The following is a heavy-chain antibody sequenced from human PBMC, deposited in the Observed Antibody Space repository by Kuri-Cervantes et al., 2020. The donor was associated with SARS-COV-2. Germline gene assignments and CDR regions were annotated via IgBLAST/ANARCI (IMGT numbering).Heavy chain of an antibody. CDR1: GGSITSGNYY. D-gene: IGHD6-19*01. CDR2: INHSGST. CDR3: ASPQWLVPRKVDWYFDV. Sequence: SETLSLTCSVSGGSITSGNYYWSWIRQPPGKGLEWIGEINHSGSTNYNPSLKSRVTTSVDTSKNQFSLRLTSVTAADTAVYFCASPQWLVPRKVDWYFDVWGRGTLVTVSS. V-gene: IGHV4-39*07. J-gene: IGHJ2*01.